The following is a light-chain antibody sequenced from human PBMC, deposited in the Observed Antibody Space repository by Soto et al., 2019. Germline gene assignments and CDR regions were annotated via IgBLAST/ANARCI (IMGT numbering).Light chain of an antibody. J-gene: IGKJ5*01. V-gene: IGKV3-11*01. CDR3: QQRMNWPLT. CDR1: QSVNSN. Sequence: EIVLTQSPGTLSLSPGDRATLSCRASQSVNSNLAWYHLKPGQAPRLLIYDASNRAAGTPARFSGSGSETDFTLTISSLEPEDFAVYYCQQRMNWPLTFGQGTRLEI. CDR2: DAS.